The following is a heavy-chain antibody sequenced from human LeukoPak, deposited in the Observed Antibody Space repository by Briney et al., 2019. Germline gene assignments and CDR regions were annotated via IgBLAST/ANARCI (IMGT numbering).Heavy chain of an antibody. CDR1: GFTASSKY. V-gene: IGHV3-66*04. Sequence: GGSLRLSCTASGFTASSKYMSWVCQAPGKGLEWVSFIRGDATTAYADSVQGRFTISRDDSKNTLYLQMDSLRVEDTAVYYCARRRGGYGEGEFDYWGQGTLVTVSS. J-gene: IGHJ4*02. CDR2: IRGDATT. D-gene: IGHD4-17*01. CDR3: ARRRGGYGEGEFDY.